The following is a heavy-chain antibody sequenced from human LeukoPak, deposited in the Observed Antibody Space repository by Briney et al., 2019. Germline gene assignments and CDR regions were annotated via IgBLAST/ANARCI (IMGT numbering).Heavy chain of an antibody. CDR3: AKMTSSSSTRGAFDI. V-gene: IGHV3-23*01. CDR2: VSGSGGGT. CDR1: GFTLSSYA. D-gene: IGHD6-6*01. J-gene: IGHJ3*02. Sequence: GGSLRLSCTASGFTLSSYATGWVRQAPGKGLEWVSGVSGSGGGTNYADSVKGRFTITRDNSKNTLYLQMNSLRAEDTAMYYCAKMTSSSSTRGAFDIWGQGTVVTVSS.